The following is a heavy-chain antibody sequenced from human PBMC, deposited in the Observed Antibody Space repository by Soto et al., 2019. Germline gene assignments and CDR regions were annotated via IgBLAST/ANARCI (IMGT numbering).Heavy chain of an antibody. CDR1: GFTFSDYY. D-gene: IGHD2-15*01. Sequence: GGSLRLSCAASGFTFSDYYMSWIRQAPGKGLEWVSYISSSSSYTNYADSVKGRFTISRDNAKNSLYLQMNSLRAEDTAVYYCARGSGLSDIYGMDVWGQGTTVTVSS. V-gene: IGHV3-11*06. CDR2: ISSSSSYT. J-gene: IGHJ6*02. CDR3: ARGSGLSDIYGMDV.